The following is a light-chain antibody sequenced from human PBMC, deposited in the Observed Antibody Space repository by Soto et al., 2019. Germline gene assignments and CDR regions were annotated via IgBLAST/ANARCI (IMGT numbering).Light chain of an antibody. Sequence: EVVLTQSPGTLSLSPGEKATLSCRASQSVSSSFAWYQQKPGQAPRRLIHGASSRATGIPDRFSGSGSGTDFTLTISRLEPEDFAVYYCQQYGSSPPLTFGGGTKVDIK. CDR2: GAS. J-gene: IGKJ4*01. CDR3: QQYGSSPPLT. CDR1: QSVSSS. V-gene: IGKV3-20*01.